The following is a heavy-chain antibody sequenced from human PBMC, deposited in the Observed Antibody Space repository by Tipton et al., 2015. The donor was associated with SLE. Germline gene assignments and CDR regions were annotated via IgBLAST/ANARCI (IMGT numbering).Heavy chain of an antibody. V-gene: IGHV4-34*01. CDR2: INHSGST. Sequence: TLSLTCAVYGGSLSGYYWSWIRQPPGKGLGWIGEINHSGSTNYNPSLKSRVTISVDTSKNQFSLKLSSVTAADTAVYYCARAYVLLNAFDIWGQGTMVTVSS. CDR1: GGSLSGYY. CDR3: ARAYVLLNAFDI. D-gene: IGHD3-10*01. J-gene: IGHJ3*02.